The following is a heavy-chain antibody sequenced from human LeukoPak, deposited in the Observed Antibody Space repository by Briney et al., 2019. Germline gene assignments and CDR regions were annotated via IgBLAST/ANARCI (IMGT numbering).Heavy chain of an antibody. CDR2: ISSSGSI. D-gene: IGHD3-22*01. CDR3: AKHPSGYYYDHFDY. J-gene: IGHJ4*02. V-gene: IGHV3-11*01. Sequence: GGSLRLSCEASGFTFSDNYMSWIRQAPGKGLEWVSYISSSGSIYYADSVKGRFTISRDNSKNTLYLQMNNLRAEDTAVYYCAKHPSGYYYDHFDYWGQGTLVTVSS. CDR1: GFTFSDNY.